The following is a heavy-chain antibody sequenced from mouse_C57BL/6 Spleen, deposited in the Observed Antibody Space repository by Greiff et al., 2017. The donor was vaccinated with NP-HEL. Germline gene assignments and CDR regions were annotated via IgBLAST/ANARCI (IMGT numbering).Heavy chain of an antibody. Sequence: VQRVESGPGLVAPSQSLSITCTVSGFSLTSYGVHWVRQPPGKGLEWLVVIWSDGSTTYNSALKSRLSISKDNSKSQVFLKMNSLQTDDTAMYYCARHASNYYGVYYFDYWGQGTTLTVSS. CDR2: IWSDGST. V-gene: IGHV2-6-1*01. CDR1: GFSLTSYG. CDR3: ARHASNYYGVYYFDY. D-gene: IGHD1-1*01. J-gene: IGHJ2*01.